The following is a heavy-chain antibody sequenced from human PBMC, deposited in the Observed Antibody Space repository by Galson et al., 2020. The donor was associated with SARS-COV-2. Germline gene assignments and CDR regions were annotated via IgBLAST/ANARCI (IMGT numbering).Heavy chain of an antibody. Sequence: GASVKVSCKVSGYTLTELSMHWVRQAPGKGLEWMGGFDPEDGETIYAQKFQGRVTMTEDTSTDTAYMELSSLRSEDTAVYYCATGPVIVGATGGWFDPWGQGTLVTVSS. V-gene: IGHV1-24*01. CDR3: ATGPVIVGATGGWFDP. CDR1: GYTLTELS. J-gene: IGHJ5*02. CDR2: FDPEDGET. D-gene: IGHD1-26*01.